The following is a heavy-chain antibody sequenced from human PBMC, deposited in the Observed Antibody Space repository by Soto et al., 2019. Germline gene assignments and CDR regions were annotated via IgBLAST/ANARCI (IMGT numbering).Heavy chain of an antibody. CDR2: IYYSGST. CDR1: GGSIGSGDYY. Sequence: QVQLQESGPGLVKPSQTLSLTCTVSGGSIGSGDYYWSWIRQPPGKGLEWIGYIYYSGSTYYNPSLKSRVTISVDTSKNQFSLKLSSVTAADTAVYYCASSPINHCGGDCYTVNPWGQGTLVTVSS. J-gene: IGHJ5*02. D-gene: IGHD2-21*02. V-gene: IGHV4-30-4*01. CDR3: ASSPINHCGGDCYTVNP.